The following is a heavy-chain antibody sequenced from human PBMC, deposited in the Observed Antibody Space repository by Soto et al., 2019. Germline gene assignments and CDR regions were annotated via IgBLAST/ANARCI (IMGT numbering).Heavy chain of an antibody. CDR1: GGTFSSYA. D-gene: IGHD6-13*01. J-gene: IGHJ5*02. CDR2: IIPIFGTA. CDR3: AGHSSSLFIGWFDP. Sequence: QVQLVQSGAEVKKPGSSVKVSCKASGGTFSSYAISWVRQAPGQGLEWMGGIIPIFGTANYAQKFQGRVTITADEATSKAYMELGSLRSEDTAVYYCAGHSSSLFIGWFDPWGQGTLVTVSS. V-gene: IGHV1-69*01.